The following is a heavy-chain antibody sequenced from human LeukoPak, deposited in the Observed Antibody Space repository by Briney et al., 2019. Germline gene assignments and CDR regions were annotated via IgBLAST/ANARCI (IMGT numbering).Heavy chain of an antibody. J-gene: IGHJ4*02. CDR1: GYTFTGYY. D-gene: IGHD5/OR15-5a*01. Sequence: ASVKVSCKASGYTFTGYYMHWVRQATGQGLEWMGWMNPNSGNTGYAQKFQGRVTITRNTSISTAYMELSSLRSEDTAVYYCARGQLLRSGSDYWGQGTLVTVSS. CDR2: MNPNSGNT. CDR3: ARGQLLRSGSDY. V-gene: IGHV1-8*03.